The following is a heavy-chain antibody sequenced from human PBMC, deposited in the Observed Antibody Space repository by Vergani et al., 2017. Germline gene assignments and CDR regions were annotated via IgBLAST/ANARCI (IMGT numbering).Heavy chain of an antibody. CDR2: VDPEDGET. D-gene: IGHD6-19*01. V-gene: IGHV1-69-2*01. Sequence: EVQLVQSGAEVQKPGATVKISCKVSGYTFTDYYMHWVQQAPGKGLEWMGLVDPEDGETIYAEKFQGRVTITADTSTDTAYMELRSLKASDTAMYYCASHSSGWWGDAFDIWGQGTMVTVSS. J-gene: IGHJ3*02. CDR3: ASHSSGWWGDAFDI. CDR1: GYTFTDYY.